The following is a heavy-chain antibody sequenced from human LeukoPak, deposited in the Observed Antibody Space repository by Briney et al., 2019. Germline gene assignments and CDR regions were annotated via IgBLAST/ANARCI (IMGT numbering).Heavy chain of an antibody. CDR1: GYTFTSYG. Sequence: ASVKVSCKASGYTFTSYGISWVRQAPGQGLEWMGWISAHNGNTNYAQKLQGRVTMTTDTSTSTAYMELRSLRSDDTAVYYCARAGSIMITFGGAAFDYWGQGTLVTVSS. CDR3: ARAGSIMITFGGAAFDY. CDR2: ISAHNGNT. D-gene: IGHD3-16*01. V-gene: IGHV1-18*01. J-gene: IGHJ4*02.